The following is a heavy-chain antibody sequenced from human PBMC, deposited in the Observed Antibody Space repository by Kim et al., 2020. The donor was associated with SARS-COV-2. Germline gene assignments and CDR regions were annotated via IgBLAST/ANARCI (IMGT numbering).Heavy chain of an antibody. CDR3: AREVGDFWSGYHMDNWFDP. Sequence: GGSLRLSCAASGFTFSSYGMHWVRQAPGKGLEWVAVIWYDGSNKYYADSVKGRFTISRDNSKNTLYLQMNSLRAEDTAVYYCAREVGDFWSGYHMDNWFDPWGQGTLVTVS. D-gene: IGHD3-3*01. CDR1: GFTFSSYG. J-gene: IGHJ5*02. V-gene: IGHV3-33*01. CDR2: IWYDGSNK.